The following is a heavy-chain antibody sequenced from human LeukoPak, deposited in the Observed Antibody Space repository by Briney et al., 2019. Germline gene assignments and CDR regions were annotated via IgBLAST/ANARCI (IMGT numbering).Heavy chain of an antibody. V-gene: IGHV3-30-3*01. CDR3: ARGDTALDY. CDR2: ISYDGSNK. D-gene: IGHD5-18*01. CDR1: GFTFSSYA. Sequence: GGSLRLSCAASGFTFSSYAMHWVRQAPGKGLEWVAVISYDGSNKYYADSVKGRFTISRDNSKNTLYLQMNSLRAEDTAVYYCARGDTALDYWGQGTLVTVSS. J-gene: IGHJ4*02.